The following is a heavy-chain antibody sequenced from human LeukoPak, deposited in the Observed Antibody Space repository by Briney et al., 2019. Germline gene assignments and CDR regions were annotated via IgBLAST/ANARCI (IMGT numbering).Heavy chain of an antibody. J-gene: IGHJ4*02. CDR2: ISYDGSNK. Sequence: PGRSLRLSCAASGFTFSSYAMHWVRQAPGKGLEWVAVISYDGSNKYYADSVKGRFTISRDTSKSTLYLQMNSLRAEDTAVYYCARERYGSGDIDYWGQGTLVTVSS. D-gene: IGHD3-10*01. CDR1: GFTFSSYA. CDR3: ARERYGSGDIDY. V-gene: IGHV3-30-3*01.